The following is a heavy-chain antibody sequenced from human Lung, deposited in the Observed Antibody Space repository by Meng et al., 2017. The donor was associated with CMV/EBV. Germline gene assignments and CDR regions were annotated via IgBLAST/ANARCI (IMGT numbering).Heavy chain of an antibody. V-gene: IGHV3-33*06. Sequence: GGSLRLXXAASGFTFSSYGMHWVRQAPGKGLEWVAVIWNDGSIKYYADSVKGRFTISRDNSKNTLYLQMYSLRADDTAVYHCAKAQFGRYFDGRDGMDVWGQGDXVTGAS. CDR3: AKAQFGRYFDGRDGMDV. CDR1: GFTFSSYG. J-gene: IGHJ6*01. CDR2: IWNDGSIK. D-gene: IGHD3-9*01.